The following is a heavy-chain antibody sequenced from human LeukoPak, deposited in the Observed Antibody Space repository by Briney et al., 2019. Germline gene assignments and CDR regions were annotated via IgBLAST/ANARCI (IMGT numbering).Heavy chain of an antibody. Sequence: GGSLRLSCAASGFTFSSYSMNWVRQAPGKGLEWVSSISSSSSYIYYADSVKGLFTISRDNAKNSLCLQMNSLRAEDTAVYYCARDQTSRDDFWSGYLYYFDYWGQGTLVTVSS. CDR3: ARDQTSRDDFWSGYLYYFDY. D-gene: IGHD3-3*01. CDR2: ISSSSSYI. V-gene: IGHV3-21*01. CDR1: GFTFSSYS. J-gene: IGHJ4*02.